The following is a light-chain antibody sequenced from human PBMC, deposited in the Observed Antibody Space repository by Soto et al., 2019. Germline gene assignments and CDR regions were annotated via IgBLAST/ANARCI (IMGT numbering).Light chain of an antibody. CDR1: QNIYTW. CDR2: EAS. J-gene: IGKJ1*01. CDR3: QQYNTFWT. Sequence: QMTLSSATLSASVGDIVTITCRASQNIYTWLAWYQQNPGKAPNLLIYEASSLETGVPSRFSGSGSGTEFTLTIISLQPDDFATYCCQQYNTFWTFGQGTKVDIK. V-gene: IGKV1-5*03.